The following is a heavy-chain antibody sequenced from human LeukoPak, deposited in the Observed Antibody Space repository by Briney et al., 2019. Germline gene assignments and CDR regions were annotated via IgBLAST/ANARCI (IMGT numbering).Heavy chain of an antibody. D-gene: IGHD3-3*01. CDR1: GYTFTGYY. CDR2: INPNSGGT. J-gene: IGHJ5*02. V-gene: IGHV1-2*02. Sequence: GAPVKVSCKASGYTFTGYYMHLVRQAPGQGLEWMGWINPNSGGTNYAQKFQGRVTMTRDTSISTAYMELSRLRSDDTAVYYCARDDFWSGYYTGVSPKNWFDPWGQGTLVTVSS. CDR3: ARDDFWSGYYTGVSPKNWFDP.